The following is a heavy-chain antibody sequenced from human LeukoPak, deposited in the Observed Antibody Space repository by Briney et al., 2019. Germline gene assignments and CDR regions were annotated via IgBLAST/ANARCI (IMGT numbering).Heavy chain of an antibody. V-gene: IGHV3-48*02. CDR1: GFTLSSYS. CDR3: ATDWGSSDY. CDR2: ISSTSNTI. J-gene: IGHJ4*02. Sequence: GGSLRLSCAASGFTLSSYSMNWVRQGPGEGLEWVTYISSTSNTIYYAASVKGRFTISRDNAKNSLYLQMNSLRDEDTAVYYCATDWGSSDYWGEGSLVGVSS. D-gene: IGHD7-27*01.